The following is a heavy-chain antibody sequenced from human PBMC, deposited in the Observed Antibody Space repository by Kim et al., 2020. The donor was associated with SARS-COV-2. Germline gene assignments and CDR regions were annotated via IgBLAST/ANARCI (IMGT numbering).Heavy chain of an antibody. D-gene: IGHD6-13*01. V-gene: IGHV4-30-2*04. CDR3: ARETGIAAAGPREFDY. J-gene: IGHJ4*02. Sequence: SLKSRVTISVDTSKNQFSLKLSSVTAADTAVYYCARETGIAAAGPREFDYWGQGTLVTVSS.